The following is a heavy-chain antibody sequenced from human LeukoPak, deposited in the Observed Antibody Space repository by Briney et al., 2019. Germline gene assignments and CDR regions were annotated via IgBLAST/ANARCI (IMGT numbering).Heavy chain of an antibody. J-gene: IGHJ6*02. D-gene: IGHD2-15*01. CDR3: AKRYCKSATCRSDMDA. Sequence: GGSLRLSRAASGFSFSNYGMHWVRQAPGKGLEWVALIQSDGSKTYSADSVKGRFTISRDNPRNTLYLQMNRLRPEDTAVYYCAKRYCKSATCRSDMDAWGQGTTVTVSS. CDR1: GFSFSNYG. CDR2: IQSDGSKT. V-gene: IGHV3-30*02.